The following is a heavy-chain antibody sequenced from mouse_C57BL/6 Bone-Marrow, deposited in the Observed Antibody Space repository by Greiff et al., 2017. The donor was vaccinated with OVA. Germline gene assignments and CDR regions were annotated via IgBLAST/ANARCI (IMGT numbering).Heavy chain of an antibody. Sequence: EVKLQESGPELVKPGASVKISCKASGYSFTGYYMNWVKQSPEKSLEWIGEINPSTGGTTYNQKFKAKATLTVDKSSSTAYMQLKSLTSEDSAVYYCARKRASYYSNWAWFAYWGQGTLVTVSA. CDR2: INPSTGGT. D-gene: IGHD2-5*01. CDR1: GYSFTGYY. J-gene: IGHJ3*01. V-gene: IGHV1-42*01. CDR3: ARKRASYYSNWAWFAY.